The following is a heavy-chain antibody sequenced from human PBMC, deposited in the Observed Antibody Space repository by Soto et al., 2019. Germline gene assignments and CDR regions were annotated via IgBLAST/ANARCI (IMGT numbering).Heavy chain of an antibody. CDR1: GYSFTSYW. CDR2: IYPGDSDT. J-gene: IGHJ6*02. V-gene: IGHV5-51*01. D-gene: IGHD6-13*01. CDR3: ARQPVIADHYYYYGMDV. Sequence: PGESLKISCKGSGYSFTSYWIGWVRQMPGKGLEWMGIIYPGDSDTRYSPSFQGQVTISADKSISTAYLQWSSLKASDTAMYYCARQPVIADHYYYYGMDVWGQGTTVTVSS.